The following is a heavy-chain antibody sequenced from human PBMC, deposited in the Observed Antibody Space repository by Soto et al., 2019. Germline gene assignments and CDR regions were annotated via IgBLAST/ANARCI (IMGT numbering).Heavy chain of an antibody. J-gene: IGHJ6*02. Sequence: PSETLSLTCTVSGDSISSTTYYWAWIRQPPGKGLEWIGSIYYSGSTYYNPSLKSRVTISVDTSKNQFSLKLSSVTAADTAVYYCACIFSGGYGYGFYYYGMDVWGQGTTVTVSS. V-gene: IGHV4-39*01. D-gene: IGHD5-18*01. CDR2: IYYSGST. CDR3: ACIFSGGYGYGFYYYGMDV. CDR1: GDSISSTTYY.